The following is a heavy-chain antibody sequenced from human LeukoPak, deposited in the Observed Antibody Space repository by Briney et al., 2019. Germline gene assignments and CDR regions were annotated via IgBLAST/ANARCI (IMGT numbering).Heavy chain of an antibody. CDR2: IFHSGST. CDR1: GYSISSGYY. CDR3: SRVRRTYYYYMDV. V-gene: IGHV4-38-2*02. Sequence: PSETLSPTCTVSGYSISSGYYWGWIRQPPGKGLEWIGSIFHSGSTYYNPSLKSRVTISLDTSKNQFALQLSSVTAAYNAVYYCSRVRRTYYYYMDVWGKGTTVTVSS. J-gene: IGHJ6*03.